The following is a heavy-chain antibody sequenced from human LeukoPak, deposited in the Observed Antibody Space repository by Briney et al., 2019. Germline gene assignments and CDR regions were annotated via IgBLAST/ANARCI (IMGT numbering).Heavy chain of an antibody. J-gene: IGHJ4*02. CDR3: ARSSGSYYTWAYYSDS. CDR1: GGSISSGNW. V-gene: IGHV4-4*03. Sequence: PETLSLTCAVSGGSISSGNWWSWVRQPPGKGLEWIGEIYHSGSTNYNPSLKSRVTISVDKSKNQFSLRLSSVTAADTAVYYCARSSGSYYTWAYYSDSWGQGTLVTVSS. D-gene: IGHD3-10*01. CDR2: IYHSGST.